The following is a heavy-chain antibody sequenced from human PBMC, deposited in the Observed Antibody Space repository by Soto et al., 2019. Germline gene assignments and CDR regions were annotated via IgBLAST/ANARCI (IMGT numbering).Heavy chain of an antibody. Sequence: SETQSLTNTVAGGYIGTYDGRWIRQPTGKGLEWIGRIYTSGSTDYNPSLKSRVTISVDTSKNQFSLQLSSVTAADTAVYYCARDNYYVSGSRNGMDVWGQGTTVT. CDR2: IYTSGST. CDR1: GGYIGTYD. CDR3: ARDNYYVSGSRNGMDV. V-gene: IGHV4-4*07. J-gene: IGHJ6*02. D-gene: IGHD3-10*01.